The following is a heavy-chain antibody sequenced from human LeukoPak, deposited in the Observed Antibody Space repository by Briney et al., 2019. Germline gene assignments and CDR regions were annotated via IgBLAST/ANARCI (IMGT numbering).Heavy chain of an antibody. D-gene: IGHD5-12*01. CDR3: ARDLRGYSGYDYPGYYFDY. Sequence: GGSLRLSCAASGFTFSSYSMNWVRQAPGKGLEWASSISSSSSYIYYADSVKGRFTISRDNAKNSLYLQMNSLRAEDTAVYYCARDLRGYSGYDYPGYYFDYWGQGTLVTVSS. J-gene: IGHJ4*02. CDR1: GFTFSSYS. V-gene: IGHV3-21*01. CDR2: ISSSSSYI.